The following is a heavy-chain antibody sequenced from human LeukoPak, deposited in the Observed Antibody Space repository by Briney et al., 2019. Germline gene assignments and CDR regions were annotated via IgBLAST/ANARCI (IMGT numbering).Heavy chain of an antibody. Sequence: PSETLSLTCTVSGGSISSYYWSWIRQPPGKGLEWIGYIYYSGSTNYNPSLKSRVTISVDTSKNQFSLKLSSVTAADTAVYYCARATQYQLINWFDPWCQETLVTVSS. J-gene: IGHJ5*02. V-gene: IGHV4-59*01. CDR2: IYYSGST. CDR1: GGSISSYY. D-gene: IGHD2-2*01. CDR3: ARATQYQLINWFDP.